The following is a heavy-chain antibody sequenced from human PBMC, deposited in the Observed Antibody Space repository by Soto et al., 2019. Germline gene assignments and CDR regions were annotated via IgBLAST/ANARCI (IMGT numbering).Heavy chain of an antibody. V-gene: IGHV3-7*01. D-gene: IGHD2-15*01. J-gene: IGHJ6*03. Sequence: EVQLVESGGGLVQPGGSLRLSCAASGFTFSSYWMSWVRQAPGKGLEWVANIKQDGSEKYYVDSVKGRFTISRDNAKNSLYRQMNSLRAEDTAVYYCARVDTGWFRGGYYYYMDVWGKGTTVTVSS. CDR1: GFTFSSYW. CDR3: ARVDTGWFRGGYYYYMDV. CDR2: IKQDGSEK.